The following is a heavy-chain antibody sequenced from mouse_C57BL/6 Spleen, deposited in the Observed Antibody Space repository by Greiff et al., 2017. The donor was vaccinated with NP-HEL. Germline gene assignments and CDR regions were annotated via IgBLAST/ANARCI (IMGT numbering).Heavy chain of an antibody. V-gene: IGHV5-9*01. Sequence: EVQVVESGGGLVKPGGSLKLSCAASGFTFSSYTMSWVRQTPEKRLEWVATISGGGGNTYYPDSVKGRFTISRDNANTTRYLQMRRPRSEDTALYYCARHGDYSHRPFAYWGQGTLVTVSA. CDR2: ISGGGGNT. D-gene: IGHD2-12*01. J-gene: IGHJ3*01. CDR1: GFTFSSYT. CDR3: ARHGDYSHRPFAY.